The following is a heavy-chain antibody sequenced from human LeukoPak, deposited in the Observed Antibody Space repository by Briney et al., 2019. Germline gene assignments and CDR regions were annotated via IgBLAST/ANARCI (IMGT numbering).Heavy chain of an antibody. Sequence: PGGSLRLSCAASGFTFSSYAMSWVRQAPGKGLEWVSTISGSGGSTYYADSVKGRFTISRDNSKNTVYLQMNSLRLEDTAVYFCARSSGFAGYWGQGTLVTVSS. V-gene: IGHV3-23*01. CDR3: ARSSGFAGY. CDR1: GFTFSSYA. D-gene: IGHD6-19*01. CDR2: ISGSGGST. J-gene: IGHJ4*02.